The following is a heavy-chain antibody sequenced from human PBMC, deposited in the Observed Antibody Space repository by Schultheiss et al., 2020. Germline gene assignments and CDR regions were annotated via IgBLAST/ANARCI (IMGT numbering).Heavy chain of an antibody. CDR1: GGSISSYY. J-gene: IGHJ4*02. D-gene: IGHD4-17*01. CDR3: ARAPTETVNLYFDY. V-gene: IGHV4-59*01. Sequence: SETLSLTCTVSGGSISSYYWSWIRQPPGKGLEWIGYIYYSGSTNYNPSLKSRVTISVDTSKNQFSLKLSSVTAADTAVYYCARAPTETVNLYFDYWGQGTLVNVSS. CDR2: IYYSGST.